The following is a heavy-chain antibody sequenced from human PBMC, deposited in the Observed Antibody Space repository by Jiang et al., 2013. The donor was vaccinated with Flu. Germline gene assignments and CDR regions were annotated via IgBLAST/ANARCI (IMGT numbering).Heavy chain of an antibody. Sequence: GPGLVKASNRPCPSPALSLVPPLVVVITSGVGSASPQGKGLEWVGYIYYSETTHYSPSLQSRLTISIDTSKNQFSLQLSSVTAADTAVYYCAAATSITMWAFDIWGQGTMVSVSS. J-gene: IGHJ3*02. CDR3: AAATSITMWAFDI. D-gene: IGHD3-10*02. V-gene: IGHV4-30-4*01. CDR1: VPPLVVVITS. CDR2: IYYSETT.